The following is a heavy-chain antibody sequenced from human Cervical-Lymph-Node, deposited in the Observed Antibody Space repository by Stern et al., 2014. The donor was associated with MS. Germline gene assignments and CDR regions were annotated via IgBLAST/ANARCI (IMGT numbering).Heavy chain of an antibody. D-gene: IGHD2-2*01. J-gene: IGHJ4*02. V-gene: IGHV1-8*01. CDR1: GYTFTRYD. Sequence: QVQLVESGGEVKKPGASVKVSCKASGYTFTRYDLHWVRQATGQGLEWMGWVNPNNGNRDSAQKFQDRLTMTTNTSISTAYMELTSLTSDDTAVYYCARVRTVPGSRVDYWGQGTLVTVSS. CDR3: ARVRTVPGSRVDY. CDR2: VNPNNGNR.